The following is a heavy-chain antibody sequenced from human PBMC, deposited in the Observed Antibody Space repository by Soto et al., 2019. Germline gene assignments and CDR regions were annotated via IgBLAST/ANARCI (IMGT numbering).Heavy chain of an antibody. CDR2: IFSNDEA. CDR1: GFSLSNGRMG. Sequence: SGPTLVNPTETLTLTCTVSGFSLSNGRMGVGWIRQTPGKALEWLAYIFSNDEASYIISLKSRLTISKDTSKSQVVLTMTDMDPVDTATYYRARYFDWLNDYWGQGTLVTVSS. J-gene: IGHJ4*02. V-gene: IGHV2-26*01. D-gene: IGHD3-9*01. CDR3: ARYFDWLNDY.